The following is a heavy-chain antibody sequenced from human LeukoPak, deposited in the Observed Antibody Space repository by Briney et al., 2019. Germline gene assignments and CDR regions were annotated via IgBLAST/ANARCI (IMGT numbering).Heavy chain of an antibody. D-gene: IGHD3-9*01. V-gene: IGHV4-59*01. J-gene: IGHJ4*02. CDR2: IYNTVAV. CDR1: GASIVGSY. CDR3: ARGRHYDITGFNPTYYFDS. Sequence: SETLSLTCTVSGASIVGSYWTWIRQSPGEGLQYVGYIYNTVAVNYSPSLKSRVTISIDMSRNQFSLTLNSVTTADTAIYYCARGRHYDITGFNPTYYFDSWGQGALVTVSS.